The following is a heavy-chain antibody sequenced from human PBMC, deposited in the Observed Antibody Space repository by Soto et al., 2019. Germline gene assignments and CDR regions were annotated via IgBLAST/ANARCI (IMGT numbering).Heavy chain of an antibody. V-gene: IGHV4-4*07. D-gene: IGHD3-16*01. Sequence: QVQLQESGPGLVKTSETLSLTCTVSGGSMSSFYWSWIRQPAGEGLEWIASIYGFGGTNCSPSLKSRVTLSLDTSQKMFSLTLTSVTAADTAVYYCAREEASCYASRHFLDWGQGTLVTVSS. CDR2: IYGFGGT. CDR1: GGSMSSFY. J-gene: IGHJ4*02. CDR3: AREEASCYASRHFLD.